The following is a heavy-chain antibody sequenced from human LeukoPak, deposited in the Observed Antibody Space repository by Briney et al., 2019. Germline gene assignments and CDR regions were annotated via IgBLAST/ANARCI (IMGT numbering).Heavy chain of an antibody. J-gene: IGHJ5*02. CDR1: GGSISSGGYS. Sequence: KSSETLSLTCAVSGGSISSGGYSWSWIRQPPGKGLEWIGYIYHSGSTYYNPSLKSRVTISVDRSKNQFSLKLSPVTAADTAVYYCARGYYGSGSGPWGQGTLVTVSS. V-gene: IGHV4-30-2*01. CDR2: IYHSGST. D-gene: IGHD3-10*01. CDR3: ARGYYGSGSGP.